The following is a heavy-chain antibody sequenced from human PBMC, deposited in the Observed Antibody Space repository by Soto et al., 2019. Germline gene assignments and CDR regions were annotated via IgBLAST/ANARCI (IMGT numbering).Heavy chain of an antibody. D-gene: IGHD3-3*01. CDR2: IYYSGST. CDR1: GGSISSVGYY. J-gene: IGHJ6*02. V-gene: IGHV4-31*03. Sequence: SETLSLTCTVSGGSISSVGYYWSWIRQHPGKGLEWIGYIYYSGSTYYNPSLKSRVTISVDTSKNQFSLKLSSVTAADTAVYYCARDVAYYDFWRGMDVWGQGTTVTVSS. CDR3: ARDVAYYDFWRGMDV.